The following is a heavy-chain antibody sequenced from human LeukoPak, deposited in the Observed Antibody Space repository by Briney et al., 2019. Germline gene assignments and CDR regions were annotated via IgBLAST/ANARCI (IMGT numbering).Heavy chain of an antibody. V-gene: IGHV1-18*01. CDR1: AYTSNSNG. Sequence: ASVKVSCKPAAYTSNSNGISWVRQAPGQGLEWMGWISAYNGNTNYAQKLQGRVTMTTDTSTSTAYMELRSLRSDDTAVYYCARNIAAAGTGGYWGQGTLVTVSS. J-gene: IGHJ4*02. CDR3: ARNIAAAGTGGY. D-gene: IGHD6-13*01. CDR2: ISAYNGNT.